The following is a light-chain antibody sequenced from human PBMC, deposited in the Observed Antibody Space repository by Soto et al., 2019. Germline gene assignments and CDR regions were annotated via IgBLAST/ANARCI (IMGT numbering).Light chain of an antibody. CDR1: SSNIGAGYD. CDR2: GNS. V-gene: IGLV1-40*01. J-gene: IGLJ3*02. Sequence: QSVLTQPPSVSGAPGQRVTISCTGSSSNIGAGYDVHWYQQLPGTAPKLLIYGNSNRPSGVPDPFSGSKSGTSASLAITGLQTEDEADYSCQSYDSSLSGGVFGGGTKLTVL. CDR3: QSYDSSLSGGV.